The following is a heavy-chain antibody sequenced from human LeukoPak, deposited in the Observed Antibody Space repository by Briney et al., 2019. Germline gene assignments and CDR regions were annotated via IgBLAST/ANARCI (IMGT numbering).Heavy chain of an antibody. J-gene: IGHJ4*02. Sequence: PGGSLRLSCAASGFTFSDYYMTWFRQAPGKGLEWVSYISSSGSTIYYADSVKGRFTISRYNAKNSLYLQMNSLRAEDTAVYYCARVPDYDFWSGYLYYFDYWGQGTLVTVSS. CDR2: ISSSGSTI. CDR1: GFTFSDYY. CDR3: ARVPDYDFWSGYLYYFDY. V-gene: IGHV3-11*04. D-gene: IGHD3-3*01.